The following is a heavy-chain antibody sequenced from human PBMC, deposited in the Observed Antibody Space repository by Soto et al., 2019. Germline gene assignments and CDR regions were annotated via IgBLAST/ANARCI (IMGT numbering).Heavy chain of an antibody. CDR3: GRLEGLATISYYFDY. CDR1: GGSISSSSYH. J-gene: IGHJ4*02. V-gene: IGHV4-39*01. CDR2: VYYSGST. D-gene: IGHD3-9*01. Sequence: PSETLSLTRTVSGGSISSSSYHWGWVRQPPGKGLEWIGVVYYSGSTYYNPSLESRVTISVDKSKNQFSLKLMSLSAADTAVYYCGRLEGLATISYYFDYWGQGALVTVSS.